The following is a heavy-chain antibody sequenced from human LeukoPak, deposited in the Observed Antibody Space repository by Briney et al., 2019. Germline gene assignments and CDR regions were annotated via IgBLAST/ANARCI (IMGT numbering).Heavy chain of an antibody. V-gene: IGHV3-33*01. J-gene: IGHJ4*02. CDR2: IWYDGSNK. Sequence: GRSLRLSCAASGFTFTSYGMHWVRQVPGKGLEWVAVIWYDGSNKYYADSVKGRFTISRDNSKSTLYLQMNSLRAEDTAVYYCAREFRDHYFDYWGQGTLVTVSS. CDR3: AREFRDHYFDY. CDR1: GFTFTSYG.